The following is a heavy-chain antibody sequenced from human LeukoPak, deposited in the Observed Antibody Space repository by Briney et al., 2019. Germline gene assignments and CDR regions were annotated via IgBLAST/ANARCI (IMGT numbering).Heavy chain of an antibody. CDR3: AREVHYDILTGYYFIDY. V-gene: IGHV1-18*01. CDR1: GYTFTSYG. D-gene: IGHD3-9*01. Sequence: ASVKVSCKASGYTFTSYGISWVRQAPGQGLEWMGWISAYNGNTNYAQKLQGRVTMTTDTSTSTAYMELRSLRSDDTAVYYCAREVHYDILTGYYFIDYWGQGTLVTVSS. CDR2: ISAYNGNT. J-gene: IGHJ4*02.